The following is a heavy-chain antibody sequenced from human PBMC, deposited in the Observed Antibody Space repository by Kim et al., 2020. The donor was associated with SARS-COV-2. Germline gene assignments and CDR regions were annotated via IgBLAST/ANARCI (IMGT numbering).Heavy chain of an antibody. CDR1: GYTFTSYD. J-gene: IGHJ4*02. D-gene: IGHD3-3*01. V-gene: IGHV1-8*01. CDR3: ARAQNYDFWSGYFVGFVGFDY. CDR2: MNPNSGNT. Sequence: ASVKVSCKASGYTFTSYDINWVRQATGQGLEWMGWMNPNSGNTGYAQKFQGRVTMTRNTSISTAYMELSSLRSEDTAVYYCARAQNYDFWSGYFVGFVGFDYWGQGTLVTVSS.